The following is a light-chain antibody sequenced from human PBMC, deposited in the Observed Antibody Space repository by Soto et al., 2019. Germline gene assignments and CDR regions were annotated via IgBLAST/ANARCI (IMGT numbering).Light chain of an antibody. V-gene: IGKV3-15*01. CDR1: QGVSSN. CDR2: GAS. J-gene: IGKJ3*01. Sequence: EVAMTQSPATLSVSPGERAILSCRTSQGVSSNLAWYQQKPGLPPRLLIYGASTRATGIPARFSGSGSGTEFTLTISSRQSEDFAVYYGQQYDNRPPFTFGRGTKMNIK. CDR3: QQYDNRPPFT.